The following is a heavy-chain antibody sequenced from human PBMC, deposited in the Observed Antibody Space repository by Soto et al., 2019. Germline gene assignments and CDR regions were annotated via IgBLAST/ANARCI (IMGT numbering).Heavy chain of an antibody. CDR3: AKTLATIFGVVIIGGAFDI. V-gene: IGHV3-30*18. CDR2: ISYDGSNK. D-gene: IGHD3-3*01. Sequence: PGGSLRLSCAASGFTFSSYGMHWVRQAPGKGLEWVAVISYDGSNKYYADSVKGRFTISRDNSKNTLYLQMNSLRAEDTAVYYCAKTLATIFGVVIIGGAFDIWGQGTMVTVS. CDR1: GFTFSSYG. J-gene: IGHJ3*02.